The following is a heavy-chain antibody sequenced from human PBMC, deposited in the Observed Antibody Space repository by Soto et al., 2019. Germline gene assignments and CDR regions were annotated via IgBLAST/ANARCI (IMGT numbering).Heavy chain of an antibody. CDR1: GGSISRNSYY. J-gene: IGHJ4*02. CDR3: ATLWFGESPY. D-gene: IGHD3-10*01. CDR2: IYYSGST. Sequence: QLQLQESGPGLVKPSETLSLTCTVSGGSISRNSYYWGWIRQPPGKGLEWIGSIYYSGSTYYNPSLKRRVTISVDTSKNPSSLKLSSVTAADTAVYYCATLWFGESPYWGQGTLVTVSS. V-gene: IGHV4-39*01.